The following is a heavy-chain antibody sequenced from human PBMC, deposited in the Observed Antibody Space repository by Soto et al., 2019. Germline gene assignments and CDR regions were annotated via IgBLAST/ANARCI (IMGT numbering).Heavy chain of an antibody. Sequence: QAQLVQSGAELKKPGASVKVSCQASGYPFTGHYMHWVRQAPGQGLEWMGWINPNSGDTDYAQKFRDRVTMTRDTSITTGYMGLSRLRSDATAVYYCAVSNCGGDCYSLFWVFDFWGQGTLVTVSS. J-gene: IGHJ4*02. CDR1: GYPFTGHY. CDR3: AVSNCGGDCYSLFWVFDF. V-gene: IGHV1-2*02. D-gene: IGHD2-21*02. CDR2: INPNSGDT.